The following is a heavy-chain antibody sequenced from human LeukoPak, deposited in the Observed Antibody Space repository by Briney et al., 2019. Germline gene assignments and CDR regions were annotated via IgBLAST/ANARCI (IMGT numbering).Heavy chain of an antibody. CDR1: GDSISCFY. CDR3: ARHGGSSSSRSSFDP. V-gene: IGHV4-59*08. D-gene: IGHD1-26*01. Sequence: SETLTLTCTVSGDSISCFYWSWIRQPPGKGLEWIAYIHYTGNTKYNPSLKSRVTISVDTSKNQCSLEVNSVTAADTAVYYCARHGGSSSSRSSFDPWGQGSLVTVSS. J-gene: IGHJ5*02. CDR2: IHYTGNT.